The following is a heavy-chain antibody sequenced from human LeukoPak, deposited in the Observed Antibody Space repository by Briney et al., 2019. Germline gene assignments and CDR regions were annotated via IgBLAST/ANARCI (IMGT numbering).Heavy chain of an antibody. Sequence: GASVKVSCKASGYTFTGYYMHWVRQAPGQGLEWMGRIIPILGIANYAQKFQGRVTITADKSTSTAYMELSSLRSEDTAVYYCARVTVAVAGRGYFDYRGQGTLVTVSS. CDR2: IIPILGIA. CDR3: ARVTVAVAGRGYFDY. CDR1: GYTFTGYY. J-gene: IGHJ4*02. D-gene: IGHD6-19*01. V-gene: IGHV1-69*04.